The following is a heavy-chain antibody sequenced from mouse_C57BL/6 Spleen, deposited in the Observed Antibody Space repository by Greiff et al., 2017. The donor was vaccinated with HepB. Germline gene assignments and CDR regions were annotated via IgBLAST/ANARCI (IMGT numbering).Heavy chain of an antibody. D-gene: IGHD2-3*01. V-gene: IGHV2-2*01. Sequence: QVQLKESGPGLVQPSQSLSITCTVSGFSLTSYGVHWVRQSPGKGLEWLGVIWSGGSADYNAAFISRLSISKDNSKSQVFYKMHSLQADDTAIYYCCRNGGYYVPMDYWGQGTSVTVSS. J-gene: IGHJ4*01. CDR2: IWSGGSA. CDR3: CRNGGYYVPMDY. CDR1: GFSLTSYG.